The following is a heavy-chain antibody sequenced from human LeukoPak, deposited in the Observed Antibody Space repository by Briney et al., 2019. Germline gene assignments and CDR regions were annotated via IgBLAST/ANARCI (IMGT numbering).Heavy chain of an antibody. D-gene: IGHD6-6*01. CDR1: GFTFSIYS. J-gene: IGHJ3*02. CDR3: ARQASIAALLDAFDI. V-gene: IGHV3-48*01. CDR2: ISSSSSTI. Sequence: PGGSLRLSCVASGFTFSIYSMNWVRQAPGKGLEWVSYISSSSSTIYYADSVKGRFTISRDNAKNSLYLQMNSLRAEDTAVYYCARQASIAALLDAFDIWGQGTMVTVSS.